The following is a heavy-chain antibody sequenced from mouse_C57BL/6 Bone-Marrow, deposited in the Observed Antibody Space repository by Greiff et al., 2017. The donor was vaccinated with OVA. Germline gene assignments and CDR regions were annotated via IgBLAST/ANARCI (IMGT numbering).Heavy chain of an antibody. D-gene: IGHD3-1*01. CDR2: IDPETGGT. CDR3: TRGGYIPYYYYAMDY. J-gene: IGHJ4*01. V-gene: IGHV1-15*01. CDR1: GYTFTDYE. Sequence: VQVVESGAELVRPGASVTLSCKASGYTFTDYEMHWVKQTPVHGLEWIGAIDPETGGTAYNQKFKGKAILTADKSSSTAYMELRSLTSEDSAVYYCTRGGYIPYYYYAMDYWGQGTSVTVSS.